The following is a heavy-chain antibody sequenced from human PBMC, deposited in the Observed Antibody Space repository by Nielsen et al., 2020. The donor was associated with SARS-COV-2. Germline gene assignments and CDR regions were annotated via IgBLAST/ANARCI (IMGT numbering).Heavy chain of an antibody. Sequence: SETLSLTCTVSGGSISSSSYYWGWIRQPPGKGLEWIGSIYYSGSTYYNPSLKSRVTISVDTSKNQFSLKLSSVTAADTAVYYCASHDYSNKHAFDIWGQGTMVTVSS. CDR3: ASHDYSNKHAFDI. CDR2: IYYSGST. CDR1: GGSISSSSYY. V-gene: IGHV4-39*01. J-gene: IGHJ3*02. D-gene: IGHD4-11*01.